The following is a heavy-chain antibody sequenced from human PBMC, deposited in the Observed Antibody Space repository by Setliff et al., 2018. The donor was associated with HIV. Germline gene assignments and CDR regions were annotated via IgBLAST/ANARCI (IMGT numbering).Heavy chain of an antibody. CDR2: IYPGDSDT. V-gene: IGHV5-51*01. Sequence: GASLKISCQGSGYSFTRYWIGWVRQMPGKGLEWMGIIYPGDSDTTYSPSFQGQVTISADKSISTAYLQWSSLKASDTAMYYCATVYSNNWSQSRWFDPWGQGTLVTVSS. J-gene: IGHJ5*02. CDR3: ATVYSNNWSQSRWFDP. CDR1: GYSFTRYW. D-gene: IGHD6-13*01.